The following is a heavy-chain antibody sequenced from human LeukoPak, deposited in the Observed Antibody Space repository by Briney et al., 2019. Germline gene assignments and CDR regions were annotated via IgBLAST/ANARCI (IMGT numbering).Heavy chain of an antibody. D-gene: IGHD6-13*01. J-gene: IGHJ4*02. Sequence: GESLKISCKGSGYSFTSYWIGWVRQMPGKGLEWMGIIYPGDSDTRYSPSFQGQVTISAGKSISTAYLQWSSLKASDTAMYYCASGKGYSSSWYVSDYWGQGTLVTVSS. V-gene: IGHV5-51*01. CDR2: IYPGDSDT. CDR3: ASGKGYSSSWYVSDY. CDR1: GYSFTSYW.